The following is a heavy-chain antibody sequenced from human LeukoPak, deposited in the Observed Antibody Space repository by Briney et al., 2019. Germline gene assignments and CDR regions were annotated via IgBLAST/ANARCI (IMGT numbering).Heavy chain of an antibody. Sequence: GRSLRLSCAASGFTFSSYDMHWVRQGPGKGLEWVALIWYDGSNKYYADSVKGRFTISRDNSKNTLFLQVNSLRAEDTAVYYCARGGYCSGGYCYGLLYWGQGTLVTVSS. J-gene: IGHJ4*02. CDR2: IWYDGSNK. CDR1: GFTFSSYD. V-gene: IGHV3-33*01. D-gene: IGHD2-15*01. CDR3: ARGGYCSGGYCYGLLY.